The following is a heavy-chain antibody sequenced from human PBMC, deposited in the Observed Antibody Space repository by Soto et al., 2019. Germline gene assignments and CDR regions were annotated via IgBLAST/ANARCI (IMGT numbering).Heavy chain of an antibody. D-gene: IGHD3-22*01. V-gene: IGHV4-30-2*01. CDR3: ARDSYYYDSSGYSRYYGMDV. Sequence: SETLSLTCAVSGGSISSGGYSWSWIRQPPGKGLEWIGYIYHSGSTYYNPSLKSRVTISVDRSKNQFSLKLSSVTAADTAVYYCARDSYYYDSSGYSRYYGMDVWGQGTTVTVSS. J-gene: IGHJ6*02. CDR1: GGSISSGGYS. CDR2: IYHSGST.